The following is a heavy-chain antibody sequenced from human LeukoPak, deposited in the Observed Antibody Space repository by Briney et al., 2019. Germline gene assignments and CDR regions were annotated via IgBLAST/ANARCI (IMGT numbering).Heavy chain of an antibody. Sequence: PSETLSLTCTVSGGSISSYYWSWIRQPPGKGLEWIGYIYYSGSTSYNPSLKSRVTISVDTSKNQFSLKLSSVTAADTAVYYCASLDYGDYYFDYWGQGTLVTVSS. D-gene: IGHD4-17*01. CDR3: ASLDYGDYYFDY. CDR1: GGSISSYY. CDR2: IYYSGST. V-gene: IGHV4-59*01. J-gene: IGHJ4*02.